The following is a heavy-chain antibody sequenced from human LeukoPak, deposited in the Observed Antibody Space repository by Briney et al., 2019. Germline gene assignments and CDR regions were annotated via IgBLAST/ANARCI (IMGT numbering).Heavy chain of an antibody. CDR3: AADWPLDY. Sequence: PGGSLRLSCAASGFTVSSNDVSWVRQAPGKGLEWVSILHIGNSPDYADSIKGRFTISRDNSKNTVYLQMNSLRIEDTAVYYCAADWPLDYWGQGTLVTVSS. CDR1: GFTVSSND. V-gene: IGHV3-66*01. CDR2: LHIGNSP. D-gene: IGHD3/OR15-3a*01. J-gene: IGHJ4*02.